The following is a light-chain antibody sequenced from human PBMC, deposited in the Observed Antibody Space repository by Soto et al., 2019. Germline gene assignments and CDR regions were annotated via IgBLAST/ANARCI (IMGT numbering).Light chain of an antibody. CDR3: CSPADTQIVV. J-gene: IGLJ2*01. Sequence: QSALTQPRSVSGSPGQSVTISCSGTSSDVGRYNWVSWYQQHPGKAPKLMIYDVTKRPSGVPDRFSASKSGSTASLTISGLQADDEADYYCCSPADTQIVVFGGGTKVTVL. V-gene: IGLV2-11*01. CDR1: SSDVGRYNW. CDR2: DVT.